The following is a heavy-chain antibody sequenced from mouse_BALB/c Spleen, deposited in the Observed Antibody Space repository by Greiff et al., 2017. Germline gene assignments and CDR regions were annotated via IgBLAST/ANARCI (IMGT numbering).Heavy chain of an antibody. Sequence: EVQLQQSGAELVRPGALVKLSCKASGFNIKDYYMHWVKQRPEQGLEWIGRIDPANGNTKYDPKFQGKATITADTSSNTAYLQLSSLTSEDTAVYYCARGPYGYWFAYWGQGTLVTVSA. D-gene: IGHD1-2*01. CDR1: GFNIKDYY. CDR2: IDPANGNT. J-gene: IGHJ3*01. V-gene: IGHV14-1*02. CDR3: ARGPYGYWFAY.